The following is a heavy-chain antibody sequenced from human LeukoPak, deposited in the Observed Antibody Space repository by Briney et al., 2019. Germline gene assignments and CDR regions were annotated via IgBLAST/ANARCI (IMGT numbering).Heavy chain of an antibody. CDR2: ISSSSDYI. D-gene: IGHD1-7*01. Sequence: GGSLRLSCAASGFTFNNYIMNWVRQAPGKGLEWVSSISSSSDYIYYADSVKGRFTISRDNAKNSLYLQMNSLRAGDTAVYYCARSSRELGGYAPWELMPPFDYWGQGTLVTVSS. CDR3: ARSSRELGGYAPWELMPPFDY. V-gene: IGHV3-21*01. CDR1: GFTFNNYI. J-gene: IGHJ4*02.